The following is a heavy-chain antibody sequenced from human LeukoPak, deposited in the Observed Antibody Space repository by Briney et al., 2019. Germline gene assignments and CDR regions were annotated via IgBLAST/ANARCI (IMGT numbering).Heavy chain of an antibody. V-gene: IGHV1-69*04. CDR2: IIPILGIA. CDR1: GGTFSSYA. D-gene: IGHD2-15*01. CDR3: AGGADCSGGSCWLDY. Sequence: SVKVSCKASGGTFSSYAISWVRQAPGQGLEWMGRIIPILGIANYAQKFQGRVTITADKSTSTAYMELSSLRSEDTAVYYCAGGADCSGGSCWLDYWGQGTLVTVSS. J-gene: IGHJ4*02.